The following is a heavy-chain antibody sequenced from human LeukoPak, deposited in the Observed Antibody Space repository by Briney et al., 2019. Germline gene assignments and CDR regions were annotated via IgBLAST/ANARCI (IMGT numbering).Heavy chain of an antibody. D-gene: IGHD2/OR15-2a*01. Sequence: PGGSLRLSCAASGFTFSSSGMHWVRQAPGKGLEWVSTISHDGSNKYYGDSVKGRFTISRDNSKNTLYVQMNGLRAEDTAVYFCAKDTPSPNSGYYHYWGRGTLVTVSS. V-gene: IGHV3-30*18. CDR1: GFTFSSSG. CDR2: ISHDGSNK. J-gene: IGHJ4*02. CDR3: AKDTPSPNSGYYHY.